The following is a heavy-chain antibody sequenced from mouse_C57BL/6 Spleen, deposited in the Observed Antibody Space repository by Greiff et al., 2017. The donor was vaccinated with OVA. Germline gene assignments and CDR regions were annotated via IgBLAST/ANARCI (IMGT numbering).Heavy chain of an antibody. D-gene: IGHD4-1*01. CDR2: IDPSDSYT. Sequence: QVQLQQPGAELVRPGTSVKLSCKASGYTFTSYWMHWVKQRPGQGLEWIGVIDPSDSYTNYNQKFKGKATLTVDTSSSTAYMQLSSLTSEDSAVYYCARGAGTNFDYWGQGTTLTVSS. CDR3: ARGAGTNFDY. V-gene: IGHV1-59*01. CDR1: GYTFTSYW. J-gene: IGHJ2*01.